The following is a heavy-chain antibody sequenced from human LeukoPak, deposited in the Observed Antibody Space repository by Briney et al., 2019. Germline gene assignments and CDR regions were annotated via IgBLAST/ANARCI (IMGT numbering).Heavy chain of an antibody. J-gene: IGHJ5*02. D-gene: IGHD2-15*01. Sequence: SETLSLTCTVSGGSISSSSYYWGWIRQPPGKGLEWIGGIYYSGSTYYNPSLKSRVTISVDTSKNQFSLKLSSVTAADTAVYYCARGMQRLGYCGGGSCLPNWFDPWGQGTLVTVSS. CDR1: GGSISSSSYY. CDR3: ARGMQRLGYCGGGSCLPNWFDP. CDR2: IYYSGST. V-gene: IGHV4-39*07.